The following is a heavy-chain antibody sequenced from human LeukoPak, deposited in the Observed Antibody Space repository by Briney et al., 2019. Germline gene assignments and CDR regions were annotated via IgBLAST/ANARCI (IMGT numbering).Heavy chain of an antibody. CDR3: AARRPHYGDYVY. CDR2: IDGGGGDP. Sequence: GGSLRLSCEAPGFTFSDYAMSWVRQAPGKGLEWVSSIDGGGGDPWYANSAKGRFTVSRDNSGNTLYLQMTALRAEDTAVYYCAARRPHYGDYVYWGLGTLVTVSS. J-gene: IGHJ4*02. CDR1: GFTFSDYA. V-gene: IGHV3-23*01. D-gene: IGHD4-17*01.